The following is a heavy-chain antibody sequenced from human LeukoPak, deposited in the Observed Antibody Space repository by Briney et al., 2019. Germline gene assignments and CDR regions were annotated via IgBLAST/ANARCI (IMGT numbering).Heavy chain of an antibody. J-gene: IGHJ4*02. CDR2: INHSGST. CDR3: ARGTNGDSRKPFDY. Sequence: SETLSLTCAVYGGSFSGYYWSWIRQPPGKGLEWIGEINHSGSTNYNPSLKSRVTISVDTSKNQFSLKLSSVTAADTAVYYCARGTNGDSRKPFDYWGQGTLVTVSS. CDR1: GGSFSGYY. V-gene: IGHV4-34*01. D-gene: IGHD4-17*01.